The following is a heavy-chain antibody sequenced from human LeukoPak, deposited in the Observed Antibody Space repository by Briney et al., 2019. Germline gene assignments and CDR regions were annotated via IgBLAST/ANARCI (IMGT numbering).Heavy chain of an antibody. J-gene: IGHJ4*02. CDR2: IKQDGSEK. V-gene: IGHV3-7*01. Sequence: GGSLRLSCAASGFTFSSYWMSWVRQAPGKGLEWVANIKQDGSEKYYVDSVKGRFTISRDNSKNTLYLQMNSLRAEDTAVYYCSSGWYSDYWGQGTLVTVSS. D-gene: IGHD6-19*01. CDR1: GFTFSSYW. CDR3: SSGWYSDY.